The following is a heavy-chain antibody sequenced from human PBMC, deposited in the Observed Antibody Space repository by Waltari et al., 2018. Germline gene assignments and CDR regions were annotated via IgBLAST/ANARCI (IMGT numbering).Heavy chain of an antibody. J-gene: IGHJ4*02. D-gene: IGHD3-10*01. Sequence: QVQLQQWGAGLLKPSETLSLTCAVYGGSVSGYYWIWIRQSPGKGLEWIGEINHSGGSNYNPSLKSRVTRSGDTSKIQLSLKLSSVTAADTAVYYCVRGRGVGRGVFAYWGQGTLVAVSS. CDR3: VRGRGVGRGVFAY. CDR2: INHSGGS. V-gene: IGHV4-34*01. CDR1: GGSVSGYY.